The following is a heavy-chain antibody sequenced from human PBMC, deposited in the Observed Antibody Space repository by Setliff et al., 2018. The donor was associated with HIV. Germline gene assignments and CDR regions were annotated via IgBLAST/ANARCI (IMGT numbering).Heavy chain of an antibody. Sequence: ASVKVSCKASGYTFTNYYMHWVRQAPGQGLEWMGIINPTSGSTTFAQNFQGRVTMTRDTSTSTVYMELSSLRSEDTAMFYCARDIVVVVAAPDAFDIWGQGTMVTVSS. J-gene: IGHJ3*02. D-gene: IGHD2-15*01. V-gene: IGHV1-46*01. CDR3: ARDIVVVVAAPDAFDI. CDR1: GYTFTNYY. CDR2: INPTSGST.